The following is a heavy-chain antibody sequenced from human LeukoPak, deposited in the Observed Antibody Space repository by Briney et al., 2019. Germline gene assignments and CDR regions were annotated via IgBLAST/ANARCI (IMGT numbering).Heavy chain of an antibody. V-gene: IGHV2-5*02. J-gene: IGHJ4*02. CDR2: IYWDDDK. D-gene: IGHD3-10*01. CDR3: AHSARWFGFDY. CDR1: GFSLSPDEVA. Sequence: SGPTLVNPTQTLTLTCTFSGFSLSPDEVAVGWIRQPPGKALEWLALIYWDDDKHYSPSLKSRLTVTKDTSKNQVVLTMTNMDPVDTATYYCAHSARWFGFDYWGQGTLVTVSS.